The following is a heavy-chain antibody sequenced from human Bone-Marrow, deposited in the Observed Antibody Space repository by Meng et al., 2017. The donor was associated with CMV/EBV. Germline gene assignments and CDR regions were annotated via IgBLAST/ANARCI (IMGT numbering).Heavy chain of an antibody. CDR1: GFTFSSYS. V-gene: IGHV3-21*04. J-gene: IGHJ6*02. CDR2: ISSSSSYI. D-gene: IGHD1-26*01. Sequence: GGSLRLSCAASGFTFSSYSMNWVRQAPGKGLEWVSSISSSSSYIYYADSVKGRFTISRDNAKNSLYLQMNSLRAEDTAVYYCARVVGATPYGMDVWGQGTTVTVSS. CDR3: ARVVGATPYGMDV.